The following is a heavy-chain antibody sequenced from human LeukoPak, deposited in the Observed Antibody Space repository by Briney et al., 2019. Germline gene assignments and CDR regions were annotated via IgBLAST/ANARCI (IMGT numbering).Heavy chain of an antibody. CDR1: GGSISSSSYY. V-gene: IGHV4-61*05. D-gene: IGHD3-10*01. J-gene: IGHJ4*02. CDR3: ARSYYGSEFDY. Sequence: SETLSLTCTVSGGSISSSSYYWGWIRQPPGKGLEWIGFIYYSGTTNYNPSLKSRVTISVDTSKNQFSLNLTSVTAADTAVYYCARSYYGSEFDYWGQGTLVTVSS. CDR2: IYYSGTT.